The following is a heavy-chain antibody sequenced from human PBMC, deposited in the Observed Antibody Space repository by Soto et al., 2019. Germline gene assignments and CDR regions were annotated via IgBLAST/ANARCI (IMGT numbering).Heavy chain of an antibody. V-gene: IGHV4-31*03. CDR2: IYYSGST. J-gene: IGHJ6*02. CDR1: GGSISSGGYY. D-gene: IGHD3-3*01. CDR3: ARDKYYDFWSGTPDYGMDV. Sequence: SETLSLTCTVSGGSISSGGYYWSWIRQYPGKGLEWIGYIYYSGSTYYNPSLKSRVTISVDTSKNQFSLKLSSVTAADTAVYYCARDKYYDFWSGTPDYGMDVWGQGTTVTVSS.